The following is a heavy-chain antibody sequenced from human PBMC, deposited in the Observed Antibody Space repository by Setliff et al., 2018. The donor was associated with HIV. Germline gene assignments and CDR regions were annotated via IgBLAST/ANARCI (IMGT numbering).Heavy chain of an antibody. D-gene: IGHD3-10*01. CDR2: ISSGGGFI. CDR3: ARVRLYNAALDY. J-gene: IGHJ4*02. CDR1: GFTFSKYT. Sequence: GGSLRLSCAASGFTFSKYTVNWVRQAPGKGLEWVSSISSGGGFIYYADSVKGRFTIARDNAKDSLYLQMNNLRSEDTGVYFCARVRLYNAALDYWGQGTLVTVSS. V-gene: IGHV3-21*06.